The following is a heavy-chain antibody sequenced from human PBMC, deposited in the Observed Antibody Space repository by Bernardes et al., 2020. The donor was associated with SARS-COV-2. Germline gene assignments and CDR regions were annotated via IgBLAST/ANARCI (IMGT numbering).Heavy chain of an antibody. Sequence: SGPTLVKPTQTLTLTCSFSGFSLTTSRVSVGWIRQPPGKALEWLALIYWNDDKRYSPSVKSRLTITKDTSKNEVVLIMTNMDPVDTATYFCVHSSEIGSFEPDAFDIWGQGTMVTVSS. J-gene: IGHJ3*02. CDR2: IYWNDDK. V-gene: IGHV2-5*01. D-gene: IGHD1-26*01. CDR3: VHSSEIGSFEPDAFDI. CDR1: GFSLTTSRVS.